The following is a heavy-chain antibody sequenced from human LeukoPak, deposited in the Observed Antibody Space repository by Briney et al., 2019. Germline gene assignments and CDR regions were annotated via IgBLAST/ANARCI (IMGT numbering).Heavy chain of an antibody. Sequence: PSETLSLTCTVSGGSISSYYWSWIRQPPGKGLEWIGYIYYSGSTNYNPSLKSRVTISVDTSKNQFSLKLSSVTAADTAVYHCARRASDGYNYHYYGMDVWGQGTTVTVSS. J-gene: IGHJ6*02. CDR2: IYYSGST. D-gene: IGHD5-24*01. CDR1: GGSISSYY. V-gene: IGHV4-59*08. CDR3: ARRASDGYNYHYYGMDV.